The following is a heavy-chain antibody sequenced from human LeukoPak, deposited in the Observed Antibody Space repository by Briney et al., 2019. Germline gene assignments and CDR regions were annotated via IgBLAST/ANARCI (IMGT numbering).Heavy chain of an antibody. D-gene: IGHD6-19*01. V-gene: IGHV1-69*02. J-gene: IGHJ4*02. CDR3: AADQTRYSSGWYSVY. Sequence: SVKVSCKASGCTFSSYTMSWVRQAPGQGLEGMGRIIAILGIANYAQKFQGRVTITEDKSTSTAYMELSSLRSEDTAVYYCAADQTRYSSGWYSVYWGQGTLVTVSS. CDR2: IIAILGIA. CDR1: GCTFSSYT.